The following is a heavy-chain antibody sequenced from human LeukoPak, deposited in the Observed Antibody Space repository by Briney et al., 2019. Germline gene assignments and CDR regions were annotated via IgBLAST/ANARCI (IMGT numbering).Heavy chain of an antibody. Sequence: GRSLRLSCAASGFTFSSYGMHWVRQAPGKGLEWVAVISYDGSNKYYADSVKGRFTISRDNSKNTLYLQMNSLRAEDTAVYYCAKSVSIYANSFDYWGQGTLVTVSS. D-gene: IGHD2-2*01. CDR2: ISYDGSNK. CDR3: AKSVSIYANSFDY. CDR1: GFTFSSYG. J-gene: IGHJ4*02. V-gene: IGHV3-30*18.